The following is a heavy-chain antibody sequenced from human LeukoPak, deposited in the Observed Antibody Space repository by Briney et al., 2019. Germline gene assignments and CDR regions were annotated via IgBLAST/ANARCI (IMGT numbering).Heavy chain of an antibody. D-gene: IGHD1-14*01. J-gene: IGHJ4*02. CDR2: ISSNGGTT. V-gene: IGHV3-64*01. CDR3: ARATGYYDS. CDR1: VFTFSSSA. Sequence: GGSLRLSCAASVFTFSSSAMHWVRQAPGKGLEYVSSISSNGGTTYYANSVKGRFTISRDNSKNMLYLQMGSLGAEDMAVYYCARATGYYDSWGQGTLVTVSS.